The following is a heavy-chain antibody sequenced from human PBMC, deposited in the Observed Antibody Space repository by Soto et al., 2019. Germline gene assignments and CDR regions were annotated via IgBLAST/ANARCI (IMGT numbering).Heavy chain of an antibody. CDR2: VSTSGTST. CDR3: VKDLAASGWFDP. V-gene: IGHV3-23*01. Sequence: EVQLLESGGGLAQPGESLTLSCAASGFMFSGYAMSGVRQAPGKGLEWVSAVSTSGTSTSYADSVKGRFTISRDNSKNTLYLQMSSLGAVDTALYYCVKDLAASGWFDPWGQGTLVIVSS. D-gene: IGHD2-15*01. CDR1: GFMFSGYA. J-gene: IGHJ5*02.